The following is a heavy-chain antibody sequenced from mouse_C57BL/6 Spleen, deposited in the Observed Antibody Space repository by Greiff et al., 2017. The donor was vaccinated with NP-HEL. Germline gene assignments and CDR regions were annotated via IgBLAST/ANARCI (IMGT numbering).Heavy chain of an antibody. CDR2: ISSGSGTI. CDR3: ANAYYYGSSTYYAMDY. J-gene: IGHJ4*01. D-gene: IGHD1-1*01. V-gene: IGHV5-17*01. Sequence: VQLVESGGGLVKPGGSLRLSCAASGFTFSDYGMHWVRQAPEKGLEWVAYISSGSGTIYYADTVKGRFTISRDNATNTLFLQMTSLRSEDTAMYYCANAYYYGSSTYYAMDYWGQGTSVTVSA. CDR1: GFTFSDYG.